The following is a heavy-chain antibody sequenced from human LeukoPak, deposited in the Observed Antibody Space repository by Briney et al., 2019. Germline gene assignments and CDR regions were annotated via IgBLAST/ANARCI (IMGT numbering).Heavy chain of an antibody. J-gene: IGHJ6*02. CDR1: GFTFSSYS. CDR3: ARDRWRLGNKYYYYGMDV. CDR2: ISSSSSYI. V-gene: IGHV3-21*01. D-gene: IGHD2-21*02. Sequence: GGSLRLPCAASGFTFSSYSMNWVRQAPGKGLESVSSISSSSSYIYYADSVKGRFTTSRDNAKNSLYLQMNSLRAEDTAVYYCARDRWRLGNKYYYYGMDVWGQGTTVTVSS.